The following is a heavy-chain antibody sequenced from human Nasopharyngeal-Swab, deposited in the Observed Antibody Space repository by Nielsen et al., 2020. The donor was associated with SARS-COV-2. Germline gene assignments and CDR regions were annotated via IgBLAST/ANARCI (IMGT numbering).Heavy chain of an antibody. J-gene: IGHJ4*02. D-gene: IGHD1-26*01. CDR3: ARRDGSYYDVDY. V-gene: IGHV5-51*01. CDR2: IYPGDSDT. Sequence: VRQMPGKGLEWMGIIYPGDSDTRYSPSFQGQVTISTDKSISTAYLQWSSLKASDTAMYYCARRDGSYYDVDYWGQGTLVTVSS.